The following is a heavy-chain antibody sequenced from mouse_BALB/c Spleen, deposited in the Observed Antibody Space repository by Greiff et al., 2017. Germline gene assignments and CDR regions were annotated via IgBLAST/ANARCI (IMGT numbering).Heavy chain of an antibody. V-gene: IGHV1S22*01. CDR2: IYPGSGST. J-gene: IGHJ2*01. CDR3: TRDSSGYVYYFDY. CDR1: GYTFTSYW. Sequence: LQQPGSELVRPGASVKLSCKASGYTFTSYWMHWVKQRPGQGLEWIGNIYPGSGSTNYDEKFKSKATLTVDTSSSTAYMQFSSLTSEDSAVYYCTRDSSGYVYYFDYWGQGTTLTVSS. D-gene: IGHD3-2*01.